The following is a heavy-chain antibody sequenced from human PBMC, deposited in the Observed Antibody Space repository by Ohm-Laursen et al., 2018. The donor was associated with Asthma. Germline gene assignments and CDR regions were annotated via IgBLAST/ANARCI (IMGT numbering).Heavy chain of an antibody. CDR1: GYTFTNYG. CDR2: ISAYNGNT. CDR3: IIAVADDFDY. J-gene: IGHJ4*02. D-gene: IGHD6-19*01. V-gene: IGHV1-18*04. Sequence: GASVKVSCKASGYTFTNYGFSWVRQAPGQGLEWMAWISAYNGNTNYAQKFQGRVTITADESTSTAYMELSSLRSEDTAVYYCIIAVADDFDYWGQGTLVTVSS.